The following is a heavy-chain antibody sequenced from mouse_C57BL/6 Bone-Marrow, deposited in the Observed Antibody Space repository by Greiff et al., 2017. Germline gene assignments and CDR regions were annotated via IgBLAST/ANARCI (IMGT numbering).Heavy chain of an antibody. J-gene: IGHJ3*01. CDR1: GYTFTDYE. CDR2: IDPETGGT. V-gene: IGHV1-15*01. Sequence: VQRVESGAELVRPGASVTLSCKASGYTFTDYEMHWVKQTPVHGLEWIGAIDPETGGTAYNQKFKGKAILTADKSSSTAYMELRSLTSEDSAVYYCTRSDYGYDRFAYWGQGTLVTVSA. D-gene: IGHD2-2*01. CDR3: TRSDYGYDRFAY.